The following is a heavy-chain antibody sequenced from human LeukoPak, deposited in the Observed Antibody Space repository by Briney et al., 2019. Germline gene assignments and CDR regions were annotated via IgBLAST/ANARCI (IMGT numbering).Heavy chain of an antibody. Sequence: GASVKVSCKASGYTFSSYAIHWVRQAPGQRLEWMGWINVGSGNTKYSQKLQGRVTMTTDTSTSTAYMELRSLRSDDTAVYYCARDDCSSTSCYFDYWGQGTLVTVSS. D-gene: IGHD2-2*01. CDR1: GYTFSSYA. CDR2: INVGSGNT. CDR3: ARDDCSSTSCYFDY. J-gene: IGHJ4*02. V-gene: IGHV1-3*01.